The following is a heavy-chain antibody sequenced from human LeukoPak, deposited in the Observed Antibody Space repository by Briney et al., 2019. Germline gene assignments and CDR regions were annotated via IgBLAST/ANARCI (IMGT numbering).Heavy chain of an antibody. CDR3: ANDDSSGYPFDY. J-gene: IGHJ4*02. Sequence: PGGSLRLSCAASGFTFSSYAMSWVRQAPGKGLEWVAFIRYDGSNKYYADSVKGRFTISRDNSKNTLYLQMNSLRAEDTAVYYCANDDSSGYPFDYWGQGTLVTVSS. CDR1: GFTFSSYA. CDR2: IRYDGSNK. D-gene: IGHD3-22*01. V-gene: IGHV3-30*02.